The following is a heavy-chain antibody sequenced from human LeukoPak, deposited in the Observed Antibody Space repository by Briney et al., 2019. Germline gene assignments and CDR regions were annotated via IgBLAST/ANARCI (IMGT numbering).Heavy chain of an antibody. J-gene: IGHJ4*02. CDR2: IIPIFDTG. Sequence: GASVKVSCKASGYTFSSYAISWVRQAPGQGLEWMGGIIPIFDTGNYAQKFQGRVTITADESTSTAYMELSSLRSEDTAVYYCATATMVRDVHFDYWGQGTLVTVSS. CDR3: ATATMVRDVHFDY. V-gene: IGHV1-69*13. D-gene: IGHD3-10*01. CDR1: GYTFSSYA.